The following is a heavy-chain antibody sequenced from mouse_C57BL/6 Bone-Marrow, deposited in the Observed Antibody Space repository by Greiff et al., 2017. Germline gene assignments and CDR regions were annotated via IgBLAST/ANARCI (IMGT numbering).Heavy chain of an antibody. CDR1: GYTFTSYW. V-gene: IGHV1-55*01. D-gene: IGHD2-1*01. CDR2: IYPGSGST. CDR3: ARIDGNYVRGAMDY. J-gene: IGHJ4*01. Sequence: VQLQQPGAELVKPGASVKMSCKASGYTFTSYWITWVKQRPGQGLEWIGDIYPGSGSTNYNEKFKSKATLTVDTSSSTAYMQLSSLPSEDSAVYYCARIDGNYVRGAMDYWGQGTSVTVSS.